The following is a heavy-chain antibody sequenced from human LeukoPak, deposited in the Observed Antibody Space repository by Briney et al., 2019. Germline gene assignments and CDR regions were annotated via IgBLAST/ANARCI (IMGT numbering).Heavy chain of an antibody. CDR2: ISGSGGST. CDR1: GFTFSSYA. J-gene: IGHJ4*02. V-gene: IGHV3-23*01. CDR3: AKTGYCSGGSCQGAFDY. Sequence: GGSLRLSCAASGFTFSSYAMSWVRQAPGKGLEWVSFISGSGGSTYYADSVKGRFTISRDNSKNTLYLQMNSLRAEDTAVYYCAKTGYCSGGSCQGAFDYWGQGTLVTVSS. D-gene: IGHD2-15*01.